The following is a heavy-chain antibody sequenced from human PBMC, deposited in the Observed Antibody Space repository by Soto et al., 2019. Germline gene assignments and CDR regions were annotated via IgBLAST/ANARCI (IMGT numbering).Heavy chain of an antibody. CDR2: IYYSGST. Sequence: QLQLQESGPGLVKPSETLSLTCTVSGGSISSSSYYWGWIRQPPGKGLEWIGSIYYSGSTYYNPSLKSRDTISVDTSKNQFSLKLSSVTAADTAVYYCARLTTASARRFSPYYYYYYMDVWGKGTTVTVSS. V-gene: IGHV4-39*01. J-gene: IGHJ6*03. CDR1: GGSISSSSYY. D-gene: IGHD3-16*01. CDR3: ARLTTASARRFSPYYYYYYMDV.